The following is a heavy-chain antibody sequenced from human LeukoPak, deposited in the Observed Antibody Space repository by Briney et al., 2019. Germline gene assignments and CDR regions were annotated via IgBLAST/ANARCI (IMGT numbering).Heavy chain of an antibody. D-gene: IGHD5-12*01. Sequence: SETLSLTCTVSGGSISSYYWSWIRQPPGKGLEWIGYICYSGSTNYNPSLKSRVTISVDTSKNQFSLKLSSVTAADTAVYYCARVGYSGLIGYWGQGTLVTVSS. CDR2: ICYSGST. J-gene: IGHJ4*02. V-gene: IGHV4-59*01. CDR3: ARVGYSGLIGY. CDR1: GGSISSYY.